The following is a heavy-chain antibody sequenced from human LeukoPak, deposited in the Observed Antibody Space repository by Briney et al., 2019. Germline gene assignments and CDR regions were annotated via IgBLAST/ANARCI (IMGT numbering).Heavy chain of an antibody. D-gene: IGHD2-2*01. J-gene: IGHJ5*02. Sequence: SETLSLTCTVSGGSISAHYWSWVRQPPRKGLEWIGYIYYSGSTTYNPSLKSRVTISLDTSKNQLSLRLNSVTAADTAVYYCARLGYCSIPSCYWFDPWGQGTLVTVSS. CDR1: GGSISAHY. V-gene: IGHV4-59*11. CDR2: IYYSGST. CDR3: ARLGYCSIPSCYWFDP.